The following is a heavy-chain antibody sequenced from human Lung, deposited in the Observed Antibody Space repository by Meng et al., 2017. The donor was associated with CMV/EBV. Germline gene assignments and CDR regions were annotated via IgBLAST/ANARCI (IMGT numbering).Heavy chain of an antibody. V-gene: IGHV3-30-3*01. Sequence: GESLKISCAASGFTFSSYAMHWVRQAPGKGLEWVAVISYDGSNKYYADSVKGRFTISRDNSKNTLYLQMNSLRAEDTAVYYCARAQERYRVTMIVVVITEYYYGMDVWXQGTTVXVSS. CDR2: ISYDGSNK. CDR1: GFTFSSYA. CDR3: ARAQERYRVTMIVVVITEYYYGMDV. D-gene: IGHD3-22*01. J-gene: IGHJ6*02.